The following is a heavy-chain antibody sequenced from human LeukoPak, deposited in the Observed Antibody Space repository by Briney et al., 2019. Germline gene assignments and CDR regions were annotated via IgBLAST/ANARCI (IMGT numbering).Heavy chain of an antibody. Sequence: GASVKVSCKASGGTFSSYAISWVRQAPGQGLEWLGWINPNSGGTKYSQKFQGRVTMTRDTSISTAYMALSRLRSDDTAMYYCARGETIFKSDAFDIWGQGTMVTVSS. CDR2: INPNSGGT. J-gene: IGHJ3*02. V-gene: IGHV1-2*02. CDR1: GGTFSSYA. CDR3: ARGETIFKSDAFDI. D-gene: IGHD3-3*01.